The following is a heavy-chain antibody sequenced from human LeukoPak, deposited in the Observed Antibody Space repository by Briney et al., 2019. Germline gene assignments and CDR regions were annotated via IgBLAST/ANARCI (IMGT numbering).Heavy chain of an antibody. CDR2: ISYDGSNK. J-gene: IGHJ4*02. CDR3: ARDVSAVLGGGYFDY. V-gene: IGHV3-30-3*01. Sequence: GGSLRLSCAASGFTFSSYAMHWVRQAPGKGLEWVAVISYDGSNKYYADSVKGRSTISRDNSKNTLYLQMNSLRAEDTAVYYCARDVSAVLGGGYFDYWGQGTLVTVSS. D-gene: IGHD2-8*02. CDR1: GFTFSSYA.